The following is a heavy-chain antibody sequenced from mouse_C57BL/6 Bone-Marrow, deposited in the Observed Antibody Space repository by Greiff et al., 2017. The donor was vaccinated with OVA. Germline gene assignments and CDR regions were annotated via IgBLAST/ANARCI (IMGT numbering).Heavy chain of an antibody. CDR1: GFNIKDYY. J-gene: IGHJ2*01. Sequence: EVKLQESGAELVKPGASVKLSCTASGFNIKDYYMHWVKQRTEQGLEWIGRIDPEDGETKYAQKFQGKATITADTSSNTAYLQLSSLTSEDTAVXYCARRYYGVFDYWGHGTTLTVSS. CDR2: IDPEDGET. D-gene: IGHD1-1*01. V-gene: IGHV14-2*01. CDR3: ARRYYGVFDY.